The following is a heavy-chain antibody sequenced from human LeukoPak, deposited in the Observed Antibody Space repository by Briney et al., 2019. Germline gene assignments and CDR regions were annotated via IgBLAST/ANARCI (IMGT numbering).Heavy chain of an antibody. V-gene: IGHV4-59*01. CDR2: IYYSGST. CDR3: AGYDYGDYEPFDY. D-gene: IGHD4-17*01. CDR1: GGSISSYY. J-gene: IGHJ4*02. Sequence: SETLSLTCTVSGGSISSYYWSWIRQPPGKGLEWIGYIYYSGSTNYNPSLKSRVTISVDTSKNQFSLKLSSVTAADTAVYYCAGYDYGDYEPFDYWGQGTLVTVSS.